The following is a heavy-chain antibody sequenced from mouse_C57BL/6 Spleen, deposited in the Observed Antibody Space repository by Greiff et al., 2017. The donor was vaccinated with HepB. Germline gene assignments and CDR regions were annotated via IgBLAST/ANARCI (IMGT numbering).Heavy chain of an antibody. CDR2: INPNNGGT. J-gene: IGHJ4*01. CDR1: GYTFTDYN. CDR3: ARLDLDYAMDY. Sequence: VQLQQSGPELVKPGASVKIPCKASGYTFTDYNMDWVKQSHGKSLEWIGDINPNNGGTIYNQKFKGKATLTVDNSSSTAYMELRSLTSEDTAVYYCARLDLDYAMDYWGQGTSVTVSS. V-gene: IGHV1-18*01.